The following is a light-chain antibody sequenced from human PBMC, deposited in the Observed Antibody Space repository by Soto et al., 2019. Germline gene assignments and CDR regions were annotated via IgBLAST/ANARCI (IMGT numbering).Light chain of an antibody. Sequence: EILTTQSPSTLSLSPLESSTLSCMAAQSVSTNLAWYQQRPGQAPRLVIHTASTRATGVPARFRGSGSGTEFTLTISSLQSEDFAIYYCQQYNHWWLTFGQGTRLEIK. J-gene: IGKJ5*01. CDR1: QSVSTN. CDR3: QQYNHWWLT. CDR2: TAS. V-gene: IGKV3-15*01.